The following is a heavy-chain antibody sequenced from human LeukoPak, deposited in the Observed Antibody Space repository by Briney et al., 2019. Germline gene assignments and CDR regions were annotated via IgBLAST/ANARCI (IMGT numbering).Heavy chain of an antibody. Sequence: ASVKVSCKASGYTFTRNGISWVRQAPGQGLEWMGWISAYNGHTKYAQKFQGRVTMTTDTSTGTAYMELRSLGSDDMAVYFCARDKDLGAVAGTFDYWGQGTLVTVSS. J-gene: IGHJ4*02. CDR3: ARDKDLGAVAGTFDY. CDR2: ISAYNGHT. CDR1: GYTFTRNG. D-gene: IGHD6-19*01. V-gene: IGHV1-18*03.